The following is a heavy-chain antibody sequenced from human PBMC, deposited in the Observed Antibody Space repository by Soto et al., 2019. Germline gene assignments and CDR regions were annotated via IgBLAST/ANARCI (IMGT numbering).Heavy chain of an antibody. Sequence: PSLTCSVSGGSLSSSSYYWGWIRQPPGKGLEWIGSIYYSGSTYYNPSLKSRVTISVDTSKKQFSLKLSPVTAADTAVYYCASRGLRCFDWLVSNWFDPWGQGTLVTVSS. CDR2: IYYSGST. CDR3: ASRGLRCFDWLVSNWFDP. J-gene: IGHJ5*02. V-gene: IGHV4-39*01. CDR1: GGSLSSSSYY. D-gene: IGHD3-9*01.